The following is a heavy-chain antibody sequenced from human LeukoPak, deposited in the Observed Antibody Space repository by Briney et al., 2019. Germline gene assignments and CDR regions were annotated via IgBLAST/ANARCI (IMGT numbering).Heavy chain of an antibody. J-gene: IGHJ4*02. V-gene: IGHV3-21*01. CDR3: ARDGDYGDYGPPHDY. D-gene: IGHD4-17*01. CDR2: ISSSSSYI. Sequence: GGSLRLSCAASGFTFSSYSMNWVRQAPGKGLEWVSSISSSSSYIYYADSVKGRFTISRDNAKNSLYLRMNSLRAEDTAVYYCARDGDYGDYGPPHDYWGQGTLVTVSS. CDR1: GFTFSSYS.